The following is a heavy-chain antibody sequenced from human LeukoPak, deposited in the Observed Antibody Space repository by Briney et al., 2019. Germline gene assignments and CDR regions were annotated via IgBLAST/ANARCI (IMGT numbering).Heavy chain of an antibody. Sequence: SQTLSLTCAVSVGSLSSGGYSWRWIRQPPGEGLEWIGYIYHSGSTYYNPSLKSRVTISVDRSKNQFSLKLSSVTAADTAVYYGARSSGVIPYYFDYWGQGTLVTVSS. CDR2: IYHSGST. CDR3: ARSSGVIPYYFDY. D-gene: IGHD3-10*01. V-gene: IGHV4-30-2*01. J-gene: IGHJ4*02. CDR1: VGSLSSGGYS.